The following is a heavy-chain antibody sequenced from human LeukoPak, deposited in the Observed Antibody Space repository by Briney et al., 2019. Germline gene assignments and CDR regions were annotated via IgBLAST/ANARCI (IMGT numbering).Heavy chain of an antibody. CDR3: AKDKQWLVPGNWFDP. D-gene: IGHD6-19*01. J-gene: IGHJ5*02. CDR1: GFTFSSYA. Sequence: GGSLRLSCAASGFTFSSYAMNWVRQAPGQGLEWVSAISGSGGSTYYADSVKGRFTISRDNSKNTLYLQINILRGEDTAKYYCAKDKQWLVPGNWFDPWGQGTLVTVSS. CDR2: ISGSGGST. V-gene: IGHV3-23*01.